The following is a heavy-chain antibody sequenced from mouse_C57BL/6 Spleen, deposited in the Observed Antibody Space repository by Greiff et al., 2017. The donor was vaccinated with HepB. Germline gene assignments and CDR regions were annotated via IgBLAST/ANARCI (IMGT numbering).Heavy chain of an antibody. Sequence: EVKLVESGGGLVKPGGSLKLSCAASGFTFSSYAMSWVRQTPEKRLEWVATISDGGSYTAYTENVKGRFTISRDNAKNNLYLQMSQLKSEDAAMYSCASVYDWVYCAMDYWGQGTSVTVSS. CDR2: ISDGGSYT. CDR1: GFTFSSYA. V-gene: IGHV5-4*03. J-gene: IGHJ4*01. CDR3: ASVYDWVYCAMDY. D-gene: IGHD2-4*01.